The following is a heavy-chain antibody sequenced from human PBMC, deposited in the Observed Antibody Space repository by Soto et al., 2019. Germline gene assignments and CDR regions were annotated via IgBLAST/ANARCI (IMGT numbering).Heavy chain of an antibody. Sequence: PSETLSLTCTVSGASIGSGASYWSWTRQHPGKGLEWIGYISYSGSTYYNPSLQSRVTISVDTSKNQFSLKLSSVTAADTAVYYCARHRINWFDPWGQGTLVTVSS. J-gene: IGHJ5*02. CDR3: ARHRINWFDP. CDR2: ISYSGST. V-gene: IGHV4-61*08. CDR1: GASIGSGASY.